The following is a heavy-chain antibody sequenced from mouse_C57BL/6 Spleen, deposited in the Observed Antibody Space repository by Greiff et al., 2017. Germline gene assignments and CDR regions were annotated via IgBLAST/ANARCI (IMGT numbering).Heavy chain of an antibody. V-gene: IGHV6-3*01. J-gene: IGHJ3*01. CDR1: GFTFSNYW. CDR3: TVDSNYPAWFAY. CDR2: IRLKSDNYAT. Sequence: EVKVEESGGGLVQPGGSMKLSCVASGFTFSNYWMNWVRQSPEKGLEWVAQIRLKSDNYATPYAESVKGRFTISRDESKSIVYLQMNNLRAEDTGIYYCTVDSNYPAWFAYWGQGTLVTVSA. D-gene: IGHD2-5*01.